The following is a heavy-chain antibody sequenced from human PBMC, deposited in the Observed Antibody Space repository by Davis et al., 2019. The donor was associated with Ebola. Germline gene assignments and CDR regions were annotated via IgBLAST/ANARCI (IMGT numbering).Heavy chain of an antibody. CDR1: GDTFSTNS. J-gene: IGHJ4*02. CDR3: ATAENSFGVVLRHHFES. V-gene: IGHV1-69*13. Sequence: SVKVSCKASGDTFSTNSVIWVRQAPGQGLEWMGELTPLFSTPSYSQKFQVRVTITADESTATDYMELSGLGSEDSAIYYCATAENSFGVVLRHHFESWGQGTLVTVSA. D-gene: IGHD3-3*01. CDR2: LTPLFSTP.